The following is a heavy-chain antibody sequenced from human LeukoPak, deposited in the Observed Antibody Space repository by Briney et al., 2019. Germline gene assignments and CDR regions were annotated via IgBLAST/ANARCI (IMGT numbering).Heavy chain of an antibody. V-gene: IGHV3-30*04. CDR3: ARDWAQWYIDY. CDR2: ISYDGSNK. CDR1: GFTFSSYA. J-gene: IGHJ4*02. Sequence: GGSLRLSCAASGFTFSSYAMHWVRQAPGKGLEWVAVISYDGSNKYYADSVKGRFTISRDNSKNTLYLQMHSLRAEDTAVYYCARDWAQWYIDYWGQGTLVTVSS. D-gene: IGHD6-19*01.